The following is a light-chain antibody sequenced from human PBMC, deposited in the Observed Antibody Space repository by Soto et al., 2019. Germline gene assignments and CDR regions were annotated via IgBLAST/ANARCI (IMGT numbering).Light chain of an antibody. CDR2: GAS. Sequence: EIVLTQSPGTLSLSPGERATLSCRASQSVSSNLAWYQQKPGQAPRLLIYGASTRPTGIPARFSGSGSGTEFTLTISSLQSEDFAVYYCQQYNNWLRTFGQGTKVDIK. J-gene: IGKJ1*01. CDR1: QSVSSN. CDR3: QQYNNWLRT. V-gene: IGKV3-15*01.